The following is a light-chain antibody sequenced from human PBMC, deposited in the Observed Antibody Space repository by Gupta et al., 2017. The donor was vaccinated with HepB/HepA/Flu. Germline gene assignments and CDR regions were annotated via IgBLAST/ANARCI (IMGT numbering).Light chain of an antibody. CDR2: GNN. V-gene: IGLV1-40*01. J-gene: IGLJ3*02. CDR3: QSYDSSLGDWV. Sequence: QSVLTPPPSVSGAPGPRVTGSCSGSSSNIGADYYVHWYQQLPVTAPKLLIYGNNNRHSGVPARFSGSKSGTSASLAITWLQVEDEADYYCQSYDSSLGDWVFGGGTRLTVL. CDR1: SSNIGADYY.